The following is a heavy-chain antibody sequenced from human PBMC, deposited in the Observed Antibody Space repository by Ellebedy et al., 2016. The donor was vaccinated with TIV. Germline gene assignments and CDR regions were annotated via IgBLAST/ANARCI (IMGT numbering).Heavy chain of an antibody. D-gene: IGHD6-13*01. Sequence: AASVKVSCKASGYSFINFAMNWVRQAPGQGLEWMGWINPNTGNPTYAQGFTGRFAFSLDTSVSTAYLHLSSLKAEDTAIYYCAKAGAAGFFWYFDLWGRGTLVTVSS. V-gene: IGHV7-4-1*02. CDR2: INPNTGNP. J-gene: IGHJ2*01. CDR1: GYSFINFA. CDR3: AKAGAAGFFWYFDL.